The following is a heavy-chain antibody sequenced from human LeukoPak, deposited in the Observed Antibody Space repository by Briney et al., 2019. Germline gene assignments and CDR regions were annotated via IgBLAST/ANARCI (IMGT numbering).Heavy chain of an antibody. Sequence: PGGSLRLSCAASGFTFSSYAMIWVRQAPGKGLEWVSAISGSGGSTYYADSVKGRFTISRDNSKNTLYLQMNSLRAEDTAVYYCAKVQENMLLWFGEQWGAFDIWGQGTMVTVSS. CDR3: AKVQENMLLWFGEQWGAFDI. CDR2: ISGSGGST. V-gene: IGHV3-23*01. J-gene: IGHJ3*02. D-gene: IGHD3-10*01. CDR1: GFTFSSYA.